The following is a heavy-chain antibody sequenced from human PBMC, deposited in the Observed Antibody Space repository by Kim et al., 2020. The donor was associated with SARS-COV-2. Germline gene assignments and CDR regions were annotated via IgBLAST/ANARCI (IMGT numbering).Heavy chain of an antibody. Sequence: SETLSLTCTVSGGSISSSSYYWGWIRQPPGKGLEWIGSIYYSGSTYYNPSLKSRVTISVDTSKNQFSLKLSSVTAADTAVYYCATIPLIAVAGTELSYYYYGMDVWGQGTTVTVSS. CDR1: GGSISSSSYY. CDR2: IYYSGST. CDR3: ATIPLIAVAGTELSYYYYGMDV. V-gene: IGHV4-39*01. J-gene: IGHJ6*02. D-gene: IGHD6-19*01.